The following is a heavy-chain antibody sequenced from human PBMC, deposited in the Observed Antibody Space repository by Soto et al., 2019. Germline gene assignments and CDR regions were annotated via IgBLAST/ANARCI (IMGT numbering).Heavy chain of an antibody. Sequence: QVQLQESGPGLMKPSQTLSLTCTVSSGSISSGDYYWSWIRQPPGKGLEWIGYIYHSGNTYYNPSLKSRVTISVDTSKNQFSLKLSSVTAADTAVYYCARERPDGARLDPWGQGTLVTVSS. D-gene: IGHD6-6*01. CDR2: IYHSGNT. J-gene: IGHJ5*02. V-gene: IGHV4-30-4*01. CDR1: SGSISSGDYY. CDR3: ARERPDGARLDP.